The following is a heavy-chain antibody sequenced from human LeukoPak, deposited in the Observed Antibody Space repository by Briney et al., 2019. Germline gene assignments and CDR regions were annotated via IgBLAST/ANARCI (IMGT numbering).Heavy chain of an antibody. D-gene: IGHD6-19*01. V-gene: IGHV4-38-2*02. CDR3: ARDSSGWTFDY. CDR1: GYSISSGYF. J-gene: IGHJ4*02. CDR2: IYQSGTT. Sequence: SETLSLTCAVSGYSISSGYFWGWIRQPPGKGLEWIGSIYQSGTTYYNPSLKSRVTISVDTSKNQFSLKLSSVTAADTAVYYCARDSSGWTFDYWGQGTLVTVSS.